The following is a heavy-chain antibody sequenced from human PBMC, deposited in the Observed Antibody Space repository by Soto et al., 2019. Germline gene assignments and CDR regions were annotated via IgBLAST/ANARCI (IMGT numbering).Heavy chain of an antibody. D-gene: IGHD6-13*01. CDR2: ISGSGDST. Sequence: EVQLLESRGGLVQPGGSLRLSCAASGFTFSSYAMSWVRQAPGKGLEWVSVISGSGDSTYYADSVRGRFTISRDNSKNTLYLQMNSLRAEDTAVYYCAKDRDGAAAGPTKFYGMDVWGQGTTVTVSS. CDR3: AKDRDGAAAGPTKFYGMDV. J-gene: IGHJ6*02. V-gene: IGHV3-23*01. CDR1: GFTFSSYA.